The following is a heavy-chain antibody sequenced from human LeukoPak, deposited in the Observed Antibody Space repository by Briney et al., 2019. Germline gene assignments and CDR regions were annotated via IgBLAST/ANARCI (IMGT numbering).Heavy chain of an antibody. Sequence: GGSLRLPCAASGFTFSSYSMNWVRQAPGKGLEWVSSISSSSSYIYYTDSVKGRFTISRDNAKNSLYLQMNSLRAEDTAVYYCAREARVVPAAIYEGGFDYWGQGTLVTVSS. CDR3: AREARVVPAAIYEGGFDY. J-gene: IGHJ4*02. CDR2: ISSSSSYI. V-gene: IGHV3-21*01. D-gene: IGHD2-2*02. CDR1: GFTFSSYS.